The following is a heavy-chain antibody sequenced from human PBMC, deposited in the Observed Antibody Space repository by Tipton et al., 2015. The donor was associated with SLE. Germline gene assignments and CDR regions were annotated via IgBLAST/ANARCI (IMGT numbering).Heavy chain of an antibody. CDR1: GGSISGSFYY. V-gene: IGHV4-39*07. D-gene: IGHD2-15*01. J-gene: IGHJ4*02. CDR2: VYFTGST. Sequence: TLSLTRTVSGGSISGSFYYWGWIRQPPGKGLEWIVSVYFTGSTYYNPSLKSRVSISVDTSKNQFFLKLSSVTAADTAVYYCARGEWWTGDVDYWGQGTLVTVSS. CDR3: ARGEWWTGDVDY.